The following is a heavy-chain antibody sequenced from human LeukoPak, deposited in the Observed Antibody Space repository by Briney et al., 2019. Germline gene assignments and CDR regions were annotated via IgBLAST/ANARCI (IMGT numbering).Heavy chain of an antibody. Sequence: SETLSLTCTVSGGSISSYYWSWIRQPPGKGLEWIGEINHSGSTNYNPSLKSRVTISVDTSKNQFSLKLSSVTAADTAVYYCARGDTAMVRWGQGTLVTVSS. V-gene: IGHV4-34*01. CDR2: INHSGST. CDR1: GGSISSYY. J-gene: IGHJ4*02. CDR3: ARGDTAMVR. D-gene: IGHD5-18*01.